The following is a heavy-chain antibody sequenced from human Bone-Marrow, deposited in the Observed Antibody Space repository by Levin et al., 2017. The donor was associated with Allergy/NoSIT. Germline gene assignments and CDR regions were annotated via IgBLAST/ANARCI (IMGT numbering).Heavy chain of an antibody. D-gene: IGHD1-14*01. V-gene: IGHV6-1*01. Sequence: SQTLSLTCVISGDSVSGNTATWLWIRQSPSRGLEWLGRTYYRSKWYYDYAESVRSRITINPDTSKNQFSLQLNSVTPEDTAMYYCARLGHREYDFGIDVWGQGTTVIVSS. CDR2: TYYRSKWYY. CDR1: GDSVSGNTAT. J-gene: IGHJ6*02. CDR3: ARLGHREYDFGIDV.